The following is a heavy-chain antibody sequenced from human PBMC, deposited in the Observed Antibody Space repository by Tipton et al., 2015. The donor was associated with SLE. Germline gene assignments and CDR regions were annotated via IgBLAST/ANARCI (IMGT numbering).Heavy chain of an antibody. V-gene: IGHV4-34*01. CDR2: INHSGST. CDR3: ARDPTAVGASDYYYMDV. D-gene: IGHD1-26*01. Sequence: TLSLTCAVYGGSFSGFYWSWVRQPPGKGLEWLGEINHSGSTYYNPSLKSRVTISVDTSKNQFSLKLSSVTPEDTAVYYCARDPTAVGASDYYYMDVWGKGTTVTVSS. J-gene: IGHJ6*03. CDR1: GGSFSGFY.